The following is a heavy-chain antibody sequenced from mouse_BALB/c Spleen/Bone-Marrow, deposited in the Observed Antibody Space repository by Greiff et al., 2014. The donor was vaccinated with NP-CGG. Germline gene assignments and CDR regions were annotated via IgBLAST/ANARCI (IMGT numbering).Heavy chain of an antibody. CDR2: IFPGYEST. J-gene: IGHJ2*01. V-gene: IGHV1-77*01. Sequence: QVQLKESGAELVKPGASVKLSCKASGYTFTGYEINWVRQRPEKGLEWIGLIFPGYESTKYNEKFKGKATLTSDKFSTTAYMQLSRLTSEDSAVYFCARSGYDLYFDYWGQGTTLTVSS. CDR1: GYTFTGYE. D-gene: IGHD2-14*01. CDR3: ARSGYDLYFDY.